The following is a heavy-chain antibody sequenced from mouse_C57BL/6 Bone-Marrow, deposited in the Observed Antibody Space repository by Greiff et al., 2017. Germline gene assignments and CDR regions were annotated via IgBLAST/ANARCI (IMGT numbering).Heavy chain of an antibody. CDR2: IDPENGDT. Sequence: EVQLQQSGAELVRPGASVKLSCTASGFNIKDDYMHWVKQRPEQGLEWIGWIDPENGDTEYASKFQGKATITADTPSNTAYLQLSSLTSEDTAVYYCTTIIKDYFDYWGQGTTLTVSS. J-gene: IGHJ2*01. CDR3: TTIIKDYFDY. D-gene: IGHD1-2*01. V-gene: IGHV14-4*01. CDR1: GFNIKDDY.